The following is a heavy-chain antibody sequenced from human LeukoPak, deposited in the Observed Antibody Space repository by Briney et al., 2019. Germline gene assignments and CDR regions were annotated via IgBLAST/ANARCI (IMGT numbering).Heavy chain of an antibody. Sequence: GGSLRLSCAASGFTFSNAWMSWVRQAPGKGLEWVSSISTSSTYIDYADSVKGRFTISRDNAKNSLYLQMNSLRAEDTAVYYCARDPAYDNWDYGEGYWGQGTLVTVSS. CDR1: GFTFSNAW. D-gene: IGHD1-7*01. CDR2: ISTSSTYI. CDR3: ARDPAYDNWDYGEGY. V-gene: IGHV3-21*01. J-gene: IGHJ4*02.